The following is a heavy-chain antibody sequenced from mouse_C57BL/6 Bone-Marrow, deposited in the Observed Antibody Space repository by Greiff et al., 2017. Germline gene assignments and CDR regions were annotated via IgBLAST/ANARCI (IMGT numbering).Heavy chain of an antibody. Sequence: VKLMESGPELARPWASVKISCQAFYTFSRRVHFAIRDTNYWMQWVKQRPGQGLECIGAIYPGNGDTSYNQKFKGKATLTADKSSSTAYMQRSSLTSEDSAVYYCAKGDFYDFAYWGQGTLVTVSA. J-gene: IGHJ3*01. D-gene: IGHD2-3*01. CDR3: SEDSAVYYCAKGDFYDFAY. V-gene: IGHV1-87*01. CDR1: YTFSRRVH. CDR2: GQGLECIG.